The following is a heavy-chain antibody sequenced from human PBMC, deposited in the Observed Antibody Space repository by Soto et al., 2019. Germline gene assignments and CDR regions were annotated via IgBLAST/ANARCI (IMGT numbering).Heavy chain of an antibody. J-gene: IGHJ6*02. V-gene: IGHV3-7*03. D-gene: IGHD3-3*01. CDR2: IKQDGSEE. Sequence: GGSLRLSCAASGFTFSSYWMSWVRQAPGKGLEWVANIKQDGSEEYYVDSVKGRFTISRDNAKNSLYLQMNSLRAEDTAVYYCARDLGTIFGVVAYYYYYGMDVWGQGTTVTVSS. CDR3: ARDLGTIFGVVAYYYYYGMDV. CDR1: GFTFSSYW.